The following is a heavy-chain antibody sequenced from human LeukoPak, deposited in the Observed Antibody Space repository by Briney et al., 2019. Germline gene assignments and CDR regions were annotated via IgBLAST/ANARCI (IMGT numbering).Heavy chain of an antibody. CDR1: GDSVSSSSAA. V-gene: IGHV6-1*01. CDR3: ARTLSGSTSSFDY. CDR2: TYFRSKWYN. D-gene: IGHD1-26*01. Sequence: SPTLSLTFAISGDSVSSSSAAWSWIRQSPSRGLEWLGRTYFRSKWYNEYAVLVKSRVSIKPDTSKNLFSLQLTSVTPEDTAVYYCARTLSGSTSSFDYWGQGTLVTVPS. J-gene: IGHJ4*02.